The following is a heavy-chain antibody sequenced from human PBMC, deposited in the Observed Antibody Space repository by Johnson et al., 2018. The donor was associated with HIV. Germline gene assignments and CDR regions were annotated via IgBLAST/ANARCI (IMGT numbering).Heavy chain of an antibody. CDR2: IGTAGDT. Sequence: QLVESGGGLVQPGGSLRLSCAASGFTFSSYDMHWVRQATGKGLEWVSAIGTAGDTYYPGSVKGRFTISRENAKNSLYLQMNSLRAEDTAVYYCARGRYFDWVHLDAFEIWGQGTMVTVSS. J-gene: IGHJ3*02. D-gene: IGHD3-9*01. CDR1: GFTFSSYD. CDR3: ARGRYFDWVHLDAFEI. V-gene: IGHV3-13*01.